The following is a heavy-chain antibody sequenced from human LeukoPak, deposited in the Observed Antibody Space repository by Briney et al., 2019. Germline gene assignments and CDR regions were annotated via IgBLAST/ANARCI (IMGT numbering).Heavy chain of an antibody. V-gene: IGHV1-2*02. D-gene: IGHD2-2*01. Sequence: GASVKVSCKPSGYSFTAYWIHWVRQAPGQGLEWLGWINPNSGGTNYAQKFQGRVTMTRDTSISTAYMELSRLRSDDTAVYYCAREGDIVVVPAANPDGNWFDPWGQGTLVTVSS. CDR2: INPNSGGT. CDR3: AREGDIVVVPAANPDGNWFDP. CDR1: GYSFTAYW. J-gene: IGHJ5*02.